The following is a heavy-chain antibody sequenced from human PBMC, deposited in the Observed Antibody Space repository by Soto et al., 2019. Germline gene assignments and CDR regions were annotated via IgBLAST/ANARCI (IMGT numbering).Heavy chain of an antibody. V-gene: IGHV1-18*04. CDR1: GYTFTNYG. J-gene: IGHJ4*02. CDR3: ARDEGSHGFDS. D-gene: IGHD6-19*01. Sequence: QVRLVQSGAEVKKPGASVKVSCKASGYTFTNYGISWVRQAPGQGLEWMGWVSGYNGNTNYAQKLWGRVTMTTDTSTSTAYMELRTLRSDDTAVYYCARDEGSHGFDSWGQGTLVTVSS. CDR2: VSGYNGNT.